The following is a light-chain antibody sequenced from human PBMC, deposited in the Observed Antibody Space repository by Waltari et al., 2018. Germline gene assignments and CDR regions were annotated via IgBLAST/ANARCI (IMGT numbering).Light chain of an antibody. CDR2: VAS. Sequence: DIQMTQSPSSLPASVGDRVTITCRSSQSISNFLNWYQHKPGEAPKLLVYVASNLQRGVPSRFSGSGSETDFTLTISSLQLEDFATYYCQQSYSTRWTFGQGTKLEIK. V-gene: IGKV1-39*01. J-gene: IGKJ1*01. CDR1: QSISNF. CDR3: QQSYSTRWT.